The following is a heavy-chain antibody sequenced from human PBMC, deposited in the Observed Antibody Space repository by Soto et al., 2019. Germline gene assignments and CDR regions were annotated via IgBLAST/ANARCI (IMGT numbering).Heavy chain of an antibody. D-gene: IGHD2-2*01. CDR3: AGGLLSDIVVVPAAATFDY. Sequence: SKTLSLTCTVSGGSISSSSYYWGWIRQPPGKGLEWIGSIYYSGSTYYNPSLKSRVPISVDTSKNQLSLKLSSVTAADTAVYYCAGGLLSDIVVVPAAATFDYWGQGTLVTVSS. CDR2: IYYSGST. V-gene: IGHV4-39*01. CDR1: GGSISSSSYY. J-gene: IGHJ4*02.